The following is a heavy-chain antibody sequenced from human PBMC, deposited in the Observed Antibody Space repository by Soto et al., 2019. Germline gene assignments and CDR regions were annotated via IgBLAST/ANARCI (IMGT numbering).Heavy chain of an antibody. Sequence: SGPTLVNTTQTLTLTCTFSGFSLSTSGVGVGWIRQPPGKALEWLALIYWNDDKRYSPSLKSRLTITKDTSKNQVVLTMTNMDPVDTATYSCAHLIPSTVTPYYYYYVMDVWGQGNPGHRLL. D-gene: IGHD4-17*01. V-gene: IGHV2-5*01. CDR2: IYWNDDK. CDR1: GFSLSTSGVG. J-gene: IGHJ6*02. CDR3: AHLIPSTVTPYYYYYVMDV.